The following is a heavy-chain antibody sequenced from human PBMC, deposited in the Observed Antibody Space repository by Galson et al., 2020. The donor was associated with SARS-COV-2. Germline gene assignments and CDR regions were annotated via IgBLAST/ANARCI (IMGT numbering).Heavy chain of an antibody. D-gene: IGHD3-3*01. CDR1: GFSLSTSGMC. V-gene: IGHV2-70*01. J-gene: IGHJ5*02. CDR3: ARNQLRFLEWLPFDP. Sequence: SGPTLVKPTQTLTLTCTFSGFSLSTSGMCVSWIRQPHGKALEWLALIDWDDDKYYSTSLKTRLTISKDTSKNQVVLTMTNMDPVDTATYYCARNQLRFLEWLPFDPWGQGTLVTVSS. CDR2: IDWDDDK.